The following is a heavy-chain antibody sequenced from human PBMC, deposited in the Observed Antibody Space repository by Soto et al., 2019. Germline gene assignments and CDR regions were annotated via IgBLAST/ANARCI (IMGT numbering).Heavy chain of an antibody. V-gene: IGHV4-31*03. CDR1: GGSISSGGYY. J-gene: IGHJ5*02. CDR2: IYYSGST. CDR3: ARLAGGNYDGSGYYNWFDP. Sequence: PSETLSLTCTVSGGSISSGGYYWSWIRQHPGKGLEWIGYIYYSGSTYYNPSLKSRVTISVDTSKNQFSLKLSSVTAADTAVYYCARLAGGNYDGSGYYNWFDPWGQGTLVTVSS. D-gene: IGHD3-22*01.